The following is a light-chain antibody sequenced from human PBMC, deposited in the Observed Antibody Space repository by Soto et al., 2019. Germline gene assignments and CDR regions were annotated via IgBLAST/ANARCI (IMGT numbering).Light chain of an antibody. J-gene: IGLJ3*02. CDR1: SSDVGSYTL. Sequence: QSVLTQPASVSGSPGQSITISCTGTSSDVGSYTLVTWYQQHPVKAPKLMIYEVSKRPSGVSNRCSGSKSGNTASLTISGLQADDEADYYCCSYAGSSTWVFGGGTQLTVL. V-gene: IGLV2-23*02. CDR3: CSYAGSSTWV. CDR2: EVS.